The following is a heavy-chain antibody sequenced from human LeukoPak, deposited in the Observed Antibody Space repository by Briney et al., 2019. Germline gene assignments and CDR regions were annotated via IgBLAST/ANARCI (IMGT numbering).Heavy chain of an antibody. CDR3: ARVPEDSPYDSSYRFDY. J-gene: IGHJ4*02. D-gene: IGHD3-22*01. CDR1: GGTFSSYA. Sequence: ASVKVSCKASGGTFSSYAISWVRQAPGQGLEWMGGIIPIFGTANYAQKFQGRVTITADESTSTAYMELSSLRSEDTAVYYCARVPEDSPYDSSYRFDYWGQGTLVTVSS. CDR2: IIPIFGTA. V-gene: IGHV1-69*13.